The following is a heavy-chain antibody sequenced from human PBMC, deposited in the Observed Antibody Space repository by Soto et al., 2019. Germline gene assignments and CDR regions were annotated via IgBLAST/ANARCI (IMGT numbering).Heavy chain of an antibody. Sequence: WVDWVRQAQRKGLEWVGSIKSKNDGGATEYSAPVKDRFTISRDDSKNTLYLQMNRLKTEDTAVYYCTTDAQWGIWGQGTMVTVSS. V-gene: IGHV3-15*07. J-gene: IGHJ3*02. CDR2: IKSKNDGGAT. D-gene: IGHD2-8*01. CDR3: TTDAQWGI. CDR1: W.